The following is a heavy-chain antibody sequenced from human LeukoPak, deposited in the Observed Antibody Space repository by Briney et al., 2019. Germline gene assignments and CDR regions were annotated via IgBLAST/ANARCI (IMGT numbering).Heavy chain of an antibody. Sequence: SETLSLTCAVSGYSISSGYDWGWIRPPPGKGLEGIGKIYHSGSTYYNPSLKSRVTISVDTSKNQFSLKLSSVTAADTAVYYCARGVTMVRGAAYFDYWGQGTLVTVSS. CDR3: ARGVTMVRGAAYFDY. CDR1: GYSISSGYD. CDR2: IYHSGST. J-gene: IGHJ4*02. D-gene: IGHD3-10*01. V-gene: IGHV4-38-2*01.